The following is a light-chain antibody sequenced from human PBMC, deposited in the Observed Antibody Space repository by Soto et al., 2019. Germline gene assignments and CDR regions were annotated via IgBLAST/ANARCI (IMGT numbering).Light chain of an antibody. CDR2: HAS. CDR3: QQYNSYS. V-gene: IGKV1-5*01. CDR1: QSISNW. Sequence: IQLTQSPSTLPASVGDRVTLTCRASQSISNWLAWYQQKPGTAPKLLIHHASILETAVPSRFSGNGSGTEFTLTISSLQPGYFATYYCQQYNSYSFGQGSRVEIK. J-gene: IGKJ1*01.